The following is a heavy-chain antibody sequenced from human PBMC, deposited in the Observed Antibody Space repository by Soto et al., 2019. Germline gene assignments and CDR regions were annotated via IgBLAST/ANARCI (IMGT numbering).Heavy chain of an antibody. Sequence: SETLSLTCTVSGGSISSYYWSWFRQPPGKGLEWIGYVYSSGSTNYNPSLKSRVTISIDTSKNQFSLRLNSVTAADAAVYYCARRMATIKGDPFDCWGQGTLVTVSS. CDR2: VYSSGST. CDR3: ARRMATIKGDPFDC. CDR1: GGSISSYY. V-gene: IGHV4-59*08. J-gene: IGHJ4*02. D-gene: IGHD5-12*01.